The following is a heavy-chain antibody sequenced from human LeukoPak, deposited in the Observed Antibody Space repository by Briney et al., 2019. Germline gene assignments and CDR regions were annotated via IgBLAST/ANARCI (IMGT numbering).Heavy chain of an antibody. Sequence: ASVKVSCTASGYTFTTYGVSWVRQAPGQGLEWMGCISTHNGDTNYAQKVQDRVTMTTDASTNTAYMELRSLRSDDTAVYYCARGGFYYDSSGYVESFDYWGQGTLVTVSS. J-gene: IGHJ4*02. D-gene: IGHD3-22*01. CDR2: ISTHNGDT. CDR1: GYTFTTYG. CDR3: ARGGFYYDSSGYVESFDY. V-gene: IGHV1-18*01.